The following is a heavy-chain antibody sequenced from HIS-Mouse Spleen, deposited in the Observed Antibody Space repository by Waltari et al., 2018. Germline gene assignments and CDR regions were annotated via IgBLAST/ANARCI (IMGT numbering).Heavy chain of an antibody. D-gene: IGHD3-10*01. V-gene: IGHV3-53*01. J-gene: IGHJ4*02. CDR2: IYSGGST. Sequence: EVQLVESGGGLVQPGGSLRLSCAASGLTVRSNYMRWVRQAPGKGLEWVSVIYSGGSTYYADSVKGRFTISRDNSKNTLYLQMNSLRAEDTAVYYCARRRGAYYYDDWGQGTLVTVSS. CDR3: ARRRGAYYYDD. CDR1: GLTVRSNY.